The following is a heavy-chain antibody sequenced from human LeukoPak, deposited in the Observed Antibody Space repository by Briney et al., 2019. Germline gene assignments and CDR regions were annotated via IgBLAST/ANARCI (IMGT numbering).Heavy chain of an antibody. CDR2: IWYDGSNK. D-gene: IGHD6-13*01. CDR3: ARDQKGYSSSWLDY. J-gene: IGHJ4*02. CDR1: GFTFSSYG. Sequence: GESLKISCAASGFTFSSYGMHWVRQAPGKGLEWVAVIWYDGSNKYYADSVKGRFTISRDNSKNTLYLQMNSLRAEDTAVYYCARDQKGYSSSWLDYWGQGTLVTVSS. V-gene: IGHV3-33*01.